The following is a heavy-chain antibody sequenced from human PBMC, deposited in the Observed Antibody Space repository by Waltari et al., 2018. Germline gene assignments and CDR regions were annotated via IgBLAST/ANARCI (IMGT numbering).Heavy chain of an antibody. D-gene: IGHD3-10*01. CDR1: GGSFSGYY. J-gene: IGHJ6*03. V-gene: IGHV4-34*01. CDR3: AREFNGVAPLLWFGDYYMDV. Sequence: QVQLQQWGAGLLKPSETLSLTCAVYGGSFSGYYWSWIRQPPGQGLEWIGEINHRGSTNYNPPLRSRVTRSVDTSKNQFSLKLSSVTAADTAVYYCAREFNGVAPLLWFGDYYMDVWGKGTTVTVSS. CDR2: INHRGST.